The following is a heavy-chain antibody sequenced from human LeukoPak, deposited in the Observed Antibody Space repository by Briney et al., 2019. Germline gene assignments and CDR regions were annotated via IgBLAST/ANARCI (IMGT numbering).Heavy chain of an antibody. V-gene: IGHV3-11*05. J-gene: IGHJ6*02. CDR1: GFTFSDYY. D-gene: IGHD6-13*01. Sequence: GGSLRLSCAVSGFTFSDYYMSWIRQAPGKGLEWVSYISSSSSYTNYADSVKGRLTISRDNAKNSLNLQMNSLRAEDTAVYYCAREQAAAAGTHRYYFYYGIDVWGQGTTVTVSS. CDR2: ISSSSSYT. CDR3: AREQAAAAGTHRYYFYYGIDV.